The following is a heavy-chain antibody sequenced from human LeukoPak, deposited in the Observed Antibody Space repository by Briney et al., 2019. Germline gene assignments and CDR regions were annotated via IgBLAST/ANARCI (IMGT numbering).Heavy chain of an antibody. CDR3: ARVGVTMVRGVREYYFDY. CDR1: GGSISSSSYY. J-gene: IGHJ4*02. V-gene: IGHV4-39*07. Sequence: PSETLSLTCTVSGGSISSSSYYWGWIRQPPGKGLEWIGSIYYSGSTNYNPSLKSRVTISVDTSKNQFSLKLSSVTAADTAVYYCARVGVTMVRGVREYYFDYWGQGTLVTVSS. D-gene: IGHD3-10*01. CDR2: IYYSGST.